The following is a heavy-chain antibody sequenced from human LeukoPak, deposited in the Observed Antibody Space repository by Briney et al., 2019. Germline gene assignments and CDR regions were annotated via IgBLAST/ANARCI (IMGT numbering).Heavy chain of an antibody. CDR1: GYTFTTYT. D-gene: IGHD2-15*01. Sequence: ASVKVSCKASGYTFTTYTMHWVRQAPGQGLEWMGWVHAGNENTKYSQKFQGRVTITWDTSASTAYMELSSLKSEDTAVYYCAREVAIWGQGTLVTVSS. V-gene: IGHV1-3*01. CDR3: AREVAI. CDR2: VHAGNENT. J-gene: IGHJ4*02.